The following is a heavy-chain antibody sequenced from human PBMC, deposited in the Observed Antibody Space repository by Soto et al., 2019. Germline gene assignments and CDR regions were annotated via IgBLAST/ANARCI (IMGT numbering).Heavy chain of an antibody. D-gene: IGHD2-21*01. CDR2: IYYSGST. CDR3: ARCYWGHSHWLAP. CDR1: GASLSSYF. V-gene: IGHV4-59*01. J-gene: IGHJ5*02. Sequence: SETLSLTCTVSGASLSSYFWTWIRQPPGKGLEWIGYIYYSGSTNYNPSLKSRVTLSVDTSKNQFSLKLSSMTAADTAVYYCARCYWGHSHWLAPGGQGTLVTVSS.